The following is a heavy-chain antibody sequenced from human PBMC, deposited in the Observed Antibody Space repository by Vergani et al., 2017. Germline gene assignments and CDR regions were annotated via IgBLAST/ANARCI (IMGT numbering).Heavy chain of an antibody. CDR3: ARGTTXTTDPGGYYYGMDV. V-gene: IGHV1-69*13. CDR2: IIPIFGTA. D-gene: IGHD1-1*01. CDR1: GGTFSSYA. Sequence: QVQLVQSGAEVKKPGSSVKVSCKASGGTFSSYAISWVRQAPGQGLEWMGRIIPIFGTANYAQKFQGRVTITADESTSTAYMELSSLRSEDTAVYYCARGTTXTTDPGGYYYGMDVWGQGTTVTVSS. J-gene: IGHJ6*02.